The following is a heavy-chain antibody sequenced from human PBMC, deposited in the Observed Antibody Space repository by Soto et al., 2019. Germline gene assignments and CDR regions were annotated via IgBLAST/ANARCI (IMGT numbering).Heavy chain of an antibody. V-gene: IGHV1-18*01. CDR2: ISPYNGDT. CDR1: GYAFTTYV. D-gene: IGHD6-19*01. Sequence: ASVKVSCKTSGYAFTTYVITWVRQAPGQGLEWMGWISPYNGDTNYAQKLQGRVTMTTDTSTSTAYMELRSLRSGDTAVYYCARVRKIAVAQRTPYYVMDVWGQGTAVTVSS. J-gene: IGHJ6*02. CDR3: ARVRKIAVAQRTPYYVMDV.